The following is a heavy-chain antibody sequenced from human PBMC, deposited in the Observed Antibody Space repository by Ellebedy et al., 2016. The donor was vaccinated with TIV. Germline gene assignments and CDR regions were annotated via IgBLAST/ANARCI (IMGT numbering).Heavy chain of an antibody. CDR1: GYIFTGFY. J-gene: IGHJ6*04. CDR2: INPNSVGT. Sequence: AASVKVSCKASGYIFTGFYIHWVRLAPGRGLEWMGWINPNSVGTNYSQRFQGRVTMTRDTSIRTVYMELSRLRFADTAIYYGARVLTDYGSGSYWGGMDVWGKGTTVTVSS. CDR3: ARVLTDYGSGSYWGGMDV. V-gene: IGHV1-2*02. D-gene: IGHD3-10*01.